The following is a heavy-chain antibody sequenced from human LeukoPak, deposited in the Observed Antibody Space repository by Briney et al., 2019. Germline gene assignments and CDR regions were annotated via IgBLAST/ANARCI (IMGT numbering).Heavy chain of an antibody. CDR3: ARGDYGGKMVAEYFQH. D-gene: IGHD4-23*01. J-gene: IGHJ1*01. V-gene: IGHV4-39*07. CDR1: GGSISSSSYY. Sequence: SETLSLTCTVSGGSISSSSYYWSWIRQPPGKGLEWIGEINHSGSTNYNPSLKSRVTISVDASKNQFSLKLSSVTAADTAVYYCARGDYGGKMVAEYFQHWGQGTLVTVSS. CDR2: INHSGST.